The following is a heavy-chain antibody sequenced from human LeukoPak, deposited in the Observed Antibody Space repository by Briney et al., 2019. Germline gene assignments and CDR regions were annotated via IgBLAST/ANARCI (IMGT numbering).Heavy chain of an antibody. CDR1: GFTFDDYA. Sequence: GGSLRLSCAASGFTFDDYAMHWVRQAPGKGLEWVSLISWDGGSTYYADSVKGRFTISRDNSKNSLYLQMNSLRAEDTALYYCARDEHYGGKRLIDYWGQGTLVTVSS. CDR2: ISWDGGST. D-gene: IGHD4-23*01. CDR3: ARDEHYGGKRLIDY. J-gene: IGHJ4*02. V-gene: IGHV3-43D*03.